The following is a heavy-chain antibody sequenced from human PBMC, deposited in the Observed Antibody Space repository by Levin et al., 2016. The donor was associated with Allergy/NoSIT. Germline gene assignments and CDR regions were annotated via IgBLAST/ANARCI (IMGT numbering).Heavy chain of an antibody. V-gene: IGHV4-39*01. CDR3: APRGIHLGWFDP. D-gene: IGHD5-18*01. CDR2: IYYSGST. J-gene: IGHJ5*02. Sequence: SETLSLTCTVSGGSISSSSYYWGWIRQPPGKGLEWIGSIYYSGSTYYNPSLKSRVTISVDTSKNQFSLKLSSVTAADTAVYYCAPRGIHLGWFDPWGQGTLVTVSS. CDR1: GGSISSSSYY.